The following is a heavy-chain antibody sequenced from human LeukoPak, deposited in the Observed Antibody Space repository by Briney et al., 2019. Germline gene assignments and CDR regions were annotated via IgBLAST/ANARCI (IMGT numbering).Heavy chain of an antibody. Sequence: PGGSLRLSCAASGFTFSSYSMNRVRQAPGKGLEWVSSISSSSYIYYADSVKGRFTISRDNAKNSLYLQMNSLRAEDTAVYYCARVAYGSGSYQDYWGQGTLVTVSS. CDR2: ISSSSYI. CDR1: GFTFSSYS. CDR3: ARVAYGSGSYQDY. J-gene: IGHJ4*02. D-gene: IGHD3-10*01. V-gene: IGHV3-21*01.